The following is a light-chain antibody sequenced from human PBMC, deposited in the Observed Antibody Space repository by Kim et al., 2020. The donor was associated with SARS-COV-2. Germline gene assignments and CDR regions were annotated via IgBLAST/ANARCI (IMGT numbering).Light chain of an antibody. J-gene: IGKJ4*01. V-gene: IGKV3-11*01. CDR1: QSVSSY. CDR3: QQRSNWLT. Sequence: LCPWERATLSCRASQSVSSYLAWYQQKPGQAPRLLIYDASNRATGIPARFSGSGSGTDFTLTISSLEPEDFAVYYCQQRSNWLTFGGGTKVDIK. CDR2: DAS.